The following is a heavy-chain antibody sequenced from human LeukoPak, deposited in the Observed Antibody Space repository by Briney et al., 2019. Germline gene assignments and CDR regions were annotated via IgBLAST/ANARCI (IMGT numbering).Heavy chain of an antibody. Sequence: GGSLRLSCAASGFTFSSYGMHWVRQAPGKGLESVAVIWYDGSNKYYADSVKGRFTISRDNAKNSLYLQMNSLRAEDTAVYYCARRYFDLWGRGTLVTVSS. V-gene: IGHV3-33*03. CDR1: GFTFSSYG. CDR3: ARRYFDL. CDR2: IWYDGSNK. J-gene: IGHJ2*01.